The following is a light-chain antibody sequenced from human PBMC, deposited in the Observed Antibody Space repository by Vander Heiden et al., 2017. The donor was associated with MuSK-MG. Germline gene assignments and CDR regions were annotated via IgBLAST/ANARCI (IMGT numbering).Light chain of an antibody. V-gene: IGKV1-39*01. J-gene: IGKJ3*01. CDR3: QHSDSTPPFT. CDR2: AAS. Sequence: DIQMTQSPSSLSASVGDRVTITCRASQSISSYLNWYQQKPVKAPKLLIYAASSLQSGVPSRFSGSGYGTDFTLTMRSLQPEDFAPYYCQHSDSTPPFTFGHGTKVDIK. CDR1: QSISSY.